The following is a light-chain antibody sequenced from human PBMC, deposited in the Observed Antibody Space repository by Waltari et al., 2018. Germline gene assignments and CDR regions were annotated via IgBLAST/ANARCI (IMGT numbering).Light chain of an antibody. CDR1: RDISRW. CDR2: DAS. Sequence: DIQMTQSPSSVSASVGDRVTITCRASRDISRWLAWYQQKPGKAPKFLIYDASTLQSGVPSRFSGSGSGREFTLTITSLQPEDFSTYYCQQGNDFPLTFGGGTKV. CDR3: QQGNDFPLT. V-gene: IGKV1-12*01. J-gene: IGKJ4*01.